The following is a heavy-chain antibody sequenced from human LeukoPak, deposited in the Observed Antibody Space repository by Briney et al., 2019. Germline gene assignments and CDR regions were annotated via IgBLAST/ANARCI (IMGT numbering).Heavy chain of an antibody. CDR2: INPSGGST. D-gene: IGHD3-22*01. CDR1: GYTFTSYY. V-gene: IGHV1-46*03. CDR3: ARERYYDSSGYYYYYYYMDV. J-gene: IGHJ6*03. Sequence: ASVKVSCKASGYTFTSYYMHWVRQAPGQGLEWMGIINPSGGSTSYARKFQGRVTMTRDTSTSTVYMELSSLRSEDTAVYYCARERYYDSSGYYYYYYYMDVWGKGTTVTVPS.